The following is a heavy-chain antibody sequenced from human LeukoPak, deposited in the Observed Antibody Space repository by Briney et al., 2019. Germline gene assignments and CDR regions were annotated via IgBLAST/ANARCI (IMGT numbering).Heavy chain of an antibody. CDR3: ARGDVTHNWFDP. CDR2: MNPNSGNT. CDR1: RYTFTSYD. V-gene: IGHV1-8*01. Sequence: EASVKVSCKASRYTFTSYDINWVRQATGQGLEWMGWMNPNSGNTGYAQKFQGRVTMTRNTSISTAYMELSSLRSEDTAVYYCARGDVTHNWFDPWGQGTLVTVSS. J-gene: IGHJ5*02. D-gene: IGHD4-23*01.